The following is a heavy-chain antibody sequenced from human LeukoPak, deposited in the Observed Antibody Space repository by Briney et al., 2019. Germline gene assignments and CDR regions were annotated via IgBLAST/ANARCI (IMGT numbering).Heavy chain of an antibody. D-gene: IGHD6-19*01. CDR3: AREAAVAGTVFDY. CDR2: ISGRGIAT. CDR1: GFTFSTYA. Sequence: GGSLRLSCAASGFTFSTYAMSWVRQAPGKGLEWVSAISGRGIATYYADSVKGRFTISRDNAKNSLYLQMNSLRAEDTAVYYCAREAAVAGTVFDYWGQGTLVTVSS. V-gene: IGHV3-23*01. J-gene: IGHJ4*02.